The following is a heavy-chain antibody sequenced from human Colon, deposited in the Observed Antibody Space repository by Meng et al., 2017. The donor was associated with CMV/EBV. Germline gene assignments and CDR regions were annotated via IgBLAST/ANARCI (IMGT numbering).Heavy chain of an antibody. J-gene: IGHJ4*02. D-gene: IGHD6-13*01. Sequence: SETLSLTCTVSDGSINNYYRSWIRQPPGKGLEWIGYIYYSGSSTYNPSLENRVTISVDTSKNQFSLKLSSVTAADTAVYYCTQAGLAGDYFDYWGQGALVTVSS. CDR2: IYYSGSS. V-gene: IGHV4-59*01. CDR3: TQAGLAGDYFDY. CDR1: DGSINNYY.